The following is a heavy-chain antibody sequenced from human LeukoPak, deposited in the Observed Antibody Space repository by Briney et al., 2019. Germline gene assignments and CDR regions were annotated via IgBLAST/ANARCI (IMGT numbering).Heavy chain of an antibody. D-gene: IGHD2-2*01. CDR2: IIGGGGST. CDR3: AHGAMYQLDY. V-gene: IGHV3-23*01. CDR1: GFTFSSYS. Sequence: HPGGSLRLSCAASGFTFSSYSMNWVRQAPGKGLEWVSGIIGGGGSTYYADSVKGRFTISGDNSRNTLFLQMNSLRAEDTAVYYCAHGAMYQLDYWGQGTLVTVSS. J-gene: IGHJ4*02.